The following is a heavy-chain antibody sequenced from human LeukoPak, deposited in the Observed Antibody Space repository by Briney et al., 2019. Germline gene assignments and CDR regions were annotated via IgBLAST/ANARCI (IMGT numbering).Heavy chain of an antibody. CDR1: GYTFTSYG. V-gene: IGHV1-18*04. Sequence: GASVKVSCKASGYTFTSYGISWVRQAPGQGVEWMGWISAYNGNTNYAQKLQGRVTMTTDTSTSTAYMELRSLRSDDTAVYYGARSGDIVVVPAAQGYFDYWGQGTLVTVSS. CDR2: ISAYNGNT. J-gene: IGHJ4*02. D-gene: IGHD2-2*01. CDR3: ARSGDIVVVPAAQGYFDY.